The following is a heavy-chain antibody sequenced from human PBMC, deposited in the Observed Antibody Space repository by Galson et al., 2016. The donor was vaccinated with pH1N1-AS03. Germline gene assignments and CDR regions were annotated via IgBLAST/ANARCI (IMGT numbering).Heavy chain of an antibody. CDR1: GFSFSTYW. J-gene: IGHJ4*02. V-gene: IGHV3-7*03. D-gene: IGHD3-3*01. CDR2: IHPDGSEK. CDR3: GRELWGGCEY. Sequence: SLRLSCAASGFSFSTYWMSWVRQAPGKGPEWVANIHPDGSEKYYGDSVKGRFTISRDNAKNSLDLQMNSLRAEDTAVYCCGRELWGGCEYWGQGTLVTVSS.